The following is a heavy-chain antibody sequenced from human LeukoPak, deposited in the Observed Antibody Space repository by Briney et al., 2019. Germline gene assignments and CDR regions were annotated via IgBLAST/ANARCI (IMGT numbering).Heavy chain of an antibody. V-gene: IGHV4-34*01. D-gene: IGHD3-22*01. J-gene: IGHJ4*02. Sequence: SETLSLTCAVYGGSFSGYYWSWIRQPPGKGLEWIGEINHSGSTNYNPSLKSRVTISVDTPKNQFSLKLSSVTAAGTAVYYCARADYYDSSGDLGPFDYWGQGTLVTVSS. CDR2: INHSGST. CDR1: GGSFSGYY. CDR3: ARADYYDSSGDLGPFDY.